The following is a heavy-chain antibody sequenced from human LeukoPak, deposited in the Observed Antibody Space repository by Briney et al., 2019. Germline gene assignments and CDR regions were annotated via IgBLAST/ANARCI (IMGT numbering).Heavy chain of an antibody. CDR1: GFTVSNSY. J-gene: IGHJ5*02. CDR3: AREQAYLFGP. V-gene: IGHV3-53*01. Sequence: PGGSLRLSCAASGFTVSNSYMTWVRQAPGKGLEWVSFIYPAGTTSYADSVKGRFTISRGSSKNTLHLQMNSLRADDTAVYYCAREQAYLFGPWGQGSLVTVSS. CDR2: IYPAGTT.